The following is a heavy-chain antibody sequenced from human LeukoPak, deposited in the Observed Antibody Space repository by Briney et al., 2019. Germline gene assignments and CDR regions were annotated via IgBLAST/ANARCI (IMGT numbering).Heavy chain of an antibody. CDR2: IYPSGST. D-gene: IGHD4/OR15-4a*01. V-gene: IGHV4-4*07. CDR3: ARGSPGVAALTFDY. J-gene: IGHJ4*02. Sequence: SETLSLTCTVSGGSISGYYWSWIRQPAGKGLEWIGRIYPSGSTNYNPSPKSRVTMSVDTSKNQFSLRLSSVTAADTAVYYCARGSPGVAALTFDYWGQGTLVTVSS. CDR1: GGSISGYY.